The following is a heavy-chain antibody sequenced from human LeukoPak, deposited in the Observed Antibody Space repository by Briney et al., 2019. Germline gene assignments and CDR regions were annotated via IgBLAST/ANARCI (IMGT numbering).Heavy chain of an antibody. J-gene: IGHJ4*02. CDR3: ARHPTLTTLDY. V-gene: IGHV4-4*02. CDR2: IYHSGST. Sequence: SETLSLTCAVSGGSISSSNWWRWVRQPPGKGLEWIGEIYHSGSTNYNPSLKSRVTISVDTLKNQLSLKLSSVTAADTAVYYCARHPTLTTLDYWGQGTLVTVSS. CDR1: GGSISSSNW. D-gene: IGHD4-17*01.